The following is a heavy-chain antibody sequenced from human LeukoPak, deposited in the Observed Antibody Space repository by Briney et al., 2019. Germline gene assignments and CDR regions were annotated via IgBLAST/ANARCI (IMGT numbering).Heavy chain of an antibody. V-gene: IGHV4-38-2*02. CDR3: ARDLVGATDAFDI. CDR1: GYSISSGYY. CDR2: IYHSGST. J-gene: IGHJ3*02. Sequence: SETLSLTCTVSGYSISSGYYWGWIRQPPGKGLEWIGSIYHSGSTYYNPSLKSRVTISVDTSKNQFSLKLSSVTAADTAVYYCARDLVGATDAFDIWGQGTMVTLSS. D-gene: IGHD1-26*01.